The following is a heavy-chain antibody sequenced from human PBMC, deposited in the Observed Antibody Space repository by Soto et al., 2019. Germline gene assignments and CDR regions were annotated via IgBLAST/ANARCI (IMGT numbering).Heavy chain of an antibody. D-gene: IGHD2-21*02. CDR1: GFTFNLYA. CDR2: ISGSGDDT. V-gene: IGHV3-23*01. CDR3: AQVEYCAGDCYYWYFDF. J-gene: IGHJ2*01. Sequence: EVQLLESGGGLVQPGGSLRLSCAASGFTFNLYAMSWVRQAPGKGLEWVSTISGSGDDTYYTDSVKGRFSISRDNPKKTLYLQMNSLRAEATAVYYCAQVEYCAGDCYYWYFDFWGRGTRVTVSS.